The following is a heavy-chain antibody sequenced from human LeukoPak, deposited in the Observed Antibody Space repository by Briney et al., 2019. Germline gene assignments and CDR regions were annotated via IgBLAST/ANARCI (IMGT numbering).Heavy chain of an antibody. V-gene: IGHV1-2*02. Sequence: ASVKVSCKAAGYAFTGSYIHWVRQAPGQGLEWMGWINPNNGFTAYAQNFQGRVTMARDTSISTAYMDLSRLTSDDTAVYFCARDRGARLERFYAFDFWGQGTTVTVSS. J-gene: IGHJ3*01. CDR1: GYAFTGSY. CDR2: INPNNGFT. D-gene: IGHD1-1*01. CDR3: ARDRGARLERFYAFDF.